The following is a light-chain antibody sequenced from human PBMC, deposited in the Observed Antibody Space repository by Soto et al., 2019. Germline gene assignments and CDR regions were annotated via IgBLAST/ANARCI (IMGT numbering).Light chain of an antibody. V-gene: IGLV2-14*03. CDR3: SSYSSTITHVV. J-gene: IGLJ2*01. CDR1: SSDVGDFNY. Sequence: QSALTQPASVSGSPGRSVTISCTGTSSDVGDFNYVSWYQHLPGRAPKLIIYDVTNRPSGISYRFSASKSGRTASLTISGLQAEDEAVYYCSSYSSTITHVVFGGGTKLTVL. CDR2: DVT.